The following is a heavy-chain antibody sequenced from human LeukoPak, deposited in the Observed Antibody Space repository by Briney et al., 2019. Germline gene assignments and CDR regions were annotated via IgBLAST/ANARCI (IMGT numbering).Heavy chain of an antibody. CDR2: IYYSGST. J-gene: IGHJ6*03. D-gene: IGHD6-19*01. V-gene: IGHV4-59*01. CDR3: ARAPRGAVAGIYYYYYMDV. Sequence: SETLSLTCTVSGGSTSSYYWSWIRQPPGKGLEWIGYIYYSGSTNYNPSLKSRVTISVDTSKNQFSLKLSSVTAADTAVYYCARAPRGAVAGIYYYYYMDVWGKGTTVTVSS. CDR1: GGSTSSYY.